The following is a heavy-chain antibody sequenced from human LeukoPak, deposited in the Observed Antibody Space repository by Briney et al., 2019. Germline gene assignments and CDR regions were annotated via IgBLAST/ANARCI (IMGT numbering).Heavy chain of an antibody. J-gene: IGHJ4*02. V-gene: IGHV3-23*01. D-gene: IGHD6-13*01. CDR2: ISGSGGST. Sequence: GGSLRLSCAASRFTFSSYAMSWVRQAPGKGLEWVSAISGSGGSTYYADSVKGRFTISRDNSKNTLYLQMKSLRAEDTAVYYCAKDRVAAAGTGSGFDYWGQGTLVTVSS. CDR1: RFTFSSYA. CDR3: AKDRVAAAGTGSGFDY.